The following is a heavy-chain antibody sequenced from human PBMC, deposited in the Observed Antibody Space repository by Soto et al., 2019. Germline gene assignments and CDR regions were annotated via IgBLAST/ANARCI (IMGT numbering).Heavy chain of an antibody. CDR2: IYYSGST. Sequence: PSETLSLTCTVSGGSISSSSYYWGWIRQPPGKGLEWIGSIYYSGSTYYNPSLKSRVTISVDTSKNQFSLKLSSVTAADTAVYYCARPTYYYDSSGLLNWFDPWGQGTLVTVSS. D-gene: IGHD3-22*01. J-gene: IGHJ5*02. V-gene: IGHV4-39*01. CDR3: ARPTYYYDSSGLLNWFDP. CDR1: GGSISSSSYY.